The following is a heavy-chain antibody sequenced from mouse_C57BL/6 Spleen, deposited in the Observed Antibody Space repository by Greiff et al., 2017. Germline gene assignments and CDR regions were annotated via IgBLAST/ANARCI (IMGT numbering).Heavy chain of an antibody. CDR1: GFSLTSYG. Sequence: VKLMESGPGLVQPSQSLSITCTVSGFSLTSYGVHWVRQSPGKGLEWLGVIWSGGSTDYNAAFISRLSISKDNSKSQIFFKMNSLQADDTAIYYCARNGGNGYYFDYWGQGTTLTVSS. V-gene: IGHV2-2*01. D-gene: IGHD2-1*01. CDR2: IWSGGST. J-gene: IGHJ2*01. CDR3: ARNGGNGYYFDY.